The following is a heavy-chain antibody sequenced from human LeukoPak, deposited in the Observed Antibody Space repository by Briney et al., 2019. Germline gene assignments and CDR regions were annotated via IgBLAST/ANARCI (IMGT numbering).Heavy chain of an antibody. J-gene: IGHJ1*01. CDR3: TTDGRSGWLQDFQH. Sequence: GGSLRLSCVASGXTFSDYYMSWIRQAPGKGLEWVSYVSSSSSHTNYADYVKGRFTISRDNAKNSLYLQMNSLRAEDTAVYYCTTDGRSGWLQDFQHWGQGTLVTVSS. V-gene: IGHV3-11*05. CDR1: GXTFSDYY. CDR2: VSSSSSHT. D-gene: IGHD6-19*01.